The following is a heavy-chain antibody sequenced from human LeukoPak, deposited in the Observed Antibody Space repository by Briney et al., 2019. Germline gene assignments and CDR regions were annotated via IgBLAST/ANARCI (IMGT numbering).Heavy chain of an antibody. CDR3: ARVEEGYGSGRRENYYYYYMDV. V-gene: IGHV4-59*01. Sequence: SETLSLTCTISGGSISSYYWSWIRQPPGKGLEWIGYTYYSGSTNNNPSLKSRVTIAVDTSKNQFSLNLRSVTAVDTAVYYCARVEEGYGSGRRENYYYYYMDVWGKGTTVTISS. D-gene: IGHD3-10*01. CDR1: GGSISSYY. J-gene: IGHJ6*03. CDR2: TYYSGST.